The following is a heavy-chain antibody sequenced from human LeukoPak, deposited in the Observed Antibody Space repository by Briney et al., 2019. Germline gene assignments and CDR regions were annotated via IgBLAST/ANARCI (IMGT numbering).Heavy chain of an antibody. V-gene: IGHV4-31*03. CDR1: GGSISSGGYY. J-gene: IGHJ6*03. CDR2: IYYSGST. D-gene: IGHD6-13*01. CDR3: ARDRMEYSSSWYEYYMDV. Sequence: SETLSLTGTVSGGSISSGGYYWSWIRQHPGKGLEWIGYIYYSGSTYYNPSLKSRVTISVDTSKNQFSLKLSSVTAADTAVYYCARDRMEYSSSWYEYYMDVWGKGTTVTVSS.